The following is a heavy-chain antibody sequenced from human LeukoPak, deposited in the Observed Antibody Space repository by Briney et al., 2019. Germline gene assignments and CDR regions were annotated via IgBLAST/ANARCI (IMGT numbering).Heavy chain of an antibody. J-gene: IGHJ4*02. Sequence: GGSLRLSCASSRFILSSNYMSWVRQAPGKGLEGVSIIYSGGSTYYADSVQGRFTISIENSKNTVYLQKNSLRSEDTAMEYCGRVGTGASGYFDYWGQGALVTVSS. V-gene: IGHV3-53*01. CDR1: RFILSSNY. CDR3: GRVGTGASGYFDY. CDR2: IYSGGST. D-gene: IGHD2-15*01.